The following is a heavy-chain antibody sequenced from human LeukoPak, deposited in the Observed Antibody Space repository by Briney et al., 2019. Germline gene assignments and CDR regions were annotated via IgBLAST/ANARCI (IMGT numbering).Heavy chain of an antibody. CDR3: ARHQGLAWIGYYMAY. J-gene: IGHJ4*02. CDR1: GASISSYY. CDR2: TSNTGST. Sequence: SETLSLTCTVSGASISSYYWSWIRQPPGKGLEWIGYTSNTGSTKYNPSLKSRVTISVDTSKNQFSLKLSSVTAPDTAMYYCARHQGLAWIGYYMAYWGQGILVTVSS. D-gene: IGHD3-3*01. V-gene: IGHV4-59*08.